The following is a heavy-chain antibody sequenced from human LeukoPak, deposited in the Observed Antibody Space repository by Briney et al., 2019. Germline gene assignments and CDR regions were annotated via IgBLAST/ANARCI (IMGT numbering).Heavy chain of an antibody. J-gene: IGHJ6*02. D-gene: IGHD3-10*01. CDR1: GFTFSSYS. CDR2: ISSSSTI. V-gene: IGHV3-48*01. CDR3: ARGSGFRGNYYYYGMDV. Sequence: GGSLRLSCAASGFTFSSYSFNWVRQAPGKGPEWVSYISSSSTIYDADAVKGRFTISRDNAKNSLYLQMNSLRAEDTAVYYCARGSGFRGNYYYYGMDVWGQGTTVTVSS.